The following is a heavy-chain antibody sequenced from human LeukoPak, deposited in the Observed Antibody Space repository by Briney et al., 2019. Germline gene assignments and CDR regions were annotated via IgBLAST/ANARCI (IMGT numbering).Heavy chain of an antibody. J-gene: IGHJ5*02. D-gene: IGHD3-9*01. CDR3: ARGGVLRYFDWFGNWFDP. CDR2: IYYSGST. Sequence: PSQTLSLTCTVSGGSISSGDYYWSWIRQPPGKGLEWIGYIYYSGSTYYNPSLKSRVTISVDTSKNQFSLKLSSVTAADTAVYYCARGGVLRYFDWFGNWFDPWGQGTQVTVSS. V-gene: IGHV4-30-4*01. CDR1: GGSISSGDYY.